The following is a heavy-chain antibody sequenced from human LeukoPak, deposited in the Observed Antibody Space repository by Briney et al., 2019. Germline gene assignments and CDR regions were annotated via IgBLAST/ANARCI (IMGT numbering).Heavy chain of an antibody. D-gene: IGHD4-23*01. J-gene: IGHJ4*02. Sequence: ASVKVSCKASGYTFTSYGISWVRQAPGQGLEWMGWISAYNGNTNYAQKLQGRVTMTTDTSTSTAYMELRSLRSDDTAVYYCASDRYGGGTGPFGYWGQGTLDTVSS. CDR2: ISAYNGNT. CDR3: ASDRYGGGTGPFGY. V-gene: IGHV1-18*01. CDR1: GYTFTSYG.